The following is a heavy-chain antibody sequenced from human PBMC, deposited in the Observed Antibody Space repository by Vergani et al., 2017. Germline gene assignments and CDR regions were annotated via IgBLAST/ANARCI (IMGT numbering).Heavy chain of an antibody. J-gene: IGHJ4*02. CDR2: IYSGGST. Sequence: EVQLVESGGGLIQPGGSLRLSCAASGFTVSSNYMSWVRQAPGKGLEWVSVIYSGGSTYYADSVKGRFTISRDNSKNTLYLQMNSLRAEDTAVYYCARDSGPYSSSAGVDYWGQGTLVTVSS. CDR1: GFTVSSNY. D-gene: IGHD6-6*01. V-gene: IGHV3-53*01. CDR3: ARDSGPYSSSAGVDY.